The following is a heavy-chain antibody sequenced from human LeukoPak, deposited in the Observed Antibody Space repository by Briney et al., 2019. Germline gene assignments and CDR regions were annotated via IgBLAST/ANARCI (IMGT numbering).Heavy chain of an antibody. J-gene: IGHJ5*02. CDR2: IKQDGTEK. D-gene: IGHD6-13*01. V-gene: IGHV3-7*04. Sequence: GGSLRLSCAASGFTFTTYWMSWVRQAPGKGLEWVANIKQDGTEKYYMDSVKGRFTISRDNAKNPLDLQMSSLRADDTAVYYCARVAAAVPDQWGQGTLVTVSS. CDR3: ARVAAAVPDQ. CDR1: GFTFTTYW.